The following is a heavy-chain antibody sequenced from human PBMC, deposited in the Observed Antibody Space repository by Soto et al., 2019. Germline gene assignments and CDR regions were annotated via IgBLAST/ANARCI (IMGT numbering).Heavy chain of an antibody. CDR3: ARDVGDYGDYLFDY. V-gene: IGHV3-30-3*01. CDR2: ISYDGSNK. CDR1: GFTFSSYA. J-gene: IGHJ4*02. D-gene: IGHD4-17*01. Sequence: QVQLVESGGGVIQPGRSLRLSCAASGFTFSSYAMHWVRQAPGKGLEWVAVISYDGSNKYYADSVKGRFTISRDNSKNTLYLQMNSLRAEETAVYYCARDVGDYGDYLFDYWGQGTLVTVSS.